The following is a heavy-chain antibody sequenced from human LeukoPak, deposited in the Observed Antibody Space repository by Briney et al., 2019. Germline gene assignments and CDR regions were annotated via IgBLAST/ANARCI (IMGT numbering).Heavy chain of an antibody. V-gene: IGHV1-2*02. Sequence: GASVKVSCKASGYTFTGYYMHWVRQAPGQGLEWMGWINPNSGGTNYAQKFQGRVTMTRDTSISTAYMELSRLRSDDTAVYYCARPANYYDSSGYFDYWGQGTLVTVSS. J-gene: IGHJ4*02. CDR2: INPNSGGT. CDR3: ARPANYYDSSGYFDY. CDR1: GYTFTGYY. D-gene: IGHD3-22*01.